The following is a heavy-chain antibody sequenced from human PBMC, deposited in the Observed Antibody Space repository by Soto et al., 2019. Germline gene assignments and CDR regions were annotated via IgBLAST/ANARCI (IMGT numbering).Heavy chain of an antibody. V-gene: IGHV3-23*01. CDR2: ISGSDSRT. J-gene: IGHJ5*02. CDR1: GFTFSSAA. D-gene: IGHD4-4*01. Sequence: GGSLRLSCAASGFTFSSAAMNWVRPAPGKGLEWVSIISGSDSRTYYADSVKGRFTISRDNSKNTLYLDMNSLRAEDTAVYYCAKSLDIHYKNWFDPWGQGTLVTVSS. CDR3: AKSLDIHYKNWFDP.